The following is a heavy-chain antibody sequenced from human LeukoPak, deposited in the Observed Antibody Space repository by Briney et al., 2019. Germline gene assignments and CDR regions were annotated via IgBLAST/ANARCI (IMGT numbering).Heavy chain of an antibody. CDR3: ARLLPHDAFDI. D-gene: IGHD2/OR15-2a*01. CDR1: GGSFSGYY. J-gene: IGHJ3*02. V-gene: IGHV4-59*08. CDR2: IYYSGST. Sequence: SETLSLTCAVYGGSFSGYYWSWIRQPPGKGLEWIGYIYYSGSTNYNPSLKSRVTISVDMSKNQFSLKLRSVTAADTAVYYCARLLPHDAFDIWGQGTMVTVSS.